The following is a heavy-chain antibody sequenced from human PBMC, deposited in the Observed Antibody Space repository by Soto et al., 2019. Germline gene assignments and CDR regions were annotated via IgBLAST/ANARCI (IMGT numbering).Heavy chain of an antibody. CDR2: ISSGSSYI. D-gene: IGHD1-26*01. Sequence: PGGSLRLSCAASGFTFSSFTMNWVRQAPGKGLEWVSSISSGSSYIHHADSVKGRFTISRDNAKNSLYLQMNSLRAEDTAVYYCARGPTSGTHVYWGQGTLVTVSS. CDR3: ARGPTSGTHVY. J-gene: IGHJ4*02. CDR1: GFTFSSFT. V-gene: IGHV3-21*06.